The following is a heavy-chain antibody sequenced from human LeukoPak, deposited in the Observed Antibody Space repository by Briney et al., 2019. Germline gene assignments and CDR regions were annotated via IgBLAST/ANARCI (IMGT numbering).Heavy chain of an antibody. V-gene: IGHV1-2*04. CDR3: TRSTTSGYFKAYYYGLDV. CDR1: GYTFTGYY. CDR2: INPKSGGT. J-gene: IGHJ6*02. D-gene: IGHD3-3*01. Sequence: ASVKVSCKASGYTFTGYYMHWIRQAPGQGLEWMGWINPKSGGTNYAQKFQGWVTMTRDTSISTAYVELSRLRSDGTAVYFCTRSTTSGYFKAYYYGLDVWGQGTTVTVSS.